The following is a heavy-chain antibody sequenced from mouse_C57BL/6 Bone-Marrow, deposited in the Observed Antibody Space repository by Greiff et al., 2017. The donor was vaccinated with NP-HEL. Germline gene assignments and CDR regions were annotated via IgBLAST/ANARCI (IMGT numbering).Heavy chain of an antibody. Sequence: VQLQQPGAELVMPGASVKLSCKASGYTFTSYWMHWVKQRPGQGLEWIGEIGPSDSYTNYNQKFKGKSTLTVDKSSSTAYMQLSSLTSEDSAVYYCAAVGGDYFDYWGQGTTLTVSS. D-gene: IGHD1-1*01. J-gene: IGHJ2*01. V-gene: IGHV1-69*01. CDR2: IGPSDSYT. CDR1: GYTFTSYW. CDR3: AAVGGDYFDY.